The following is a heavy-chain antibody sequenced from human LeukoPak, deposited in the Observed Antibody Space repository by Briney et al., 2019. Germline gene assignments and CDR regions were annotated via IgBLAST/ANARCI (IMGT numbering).Heavy chain of an antibody. CDR3: ARAWGSPYYFDH. V-gene: IGHV1-2*02. CDR1: GYSFTGYF. Sequence: GASVKVSCKASGYSFTGYFLHWVRQAPGQGLEWMGWINPNNGLTNYTQKFKGRVTMTRDTSSATGYMELNRLTSDDTAVFYCARAWGSPYYFDHWGQGTLVTVSS. D-gene: IGHD3-16*01. CDR2: INPNNGLT. J-gene: IGHJ4*02.